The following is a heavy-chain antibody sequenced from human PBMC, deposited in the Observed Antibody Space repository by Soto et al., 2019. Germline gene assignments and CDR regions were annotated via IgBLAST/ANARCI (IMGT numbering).Heavy chain of an antibody. D-gene: IGHD3-22*01. V-gene: IGHV4-34*01. J-gene: IGHJ4*02. CDR1: GGSFSGYY. CDR3: ASGRHYYDSSGFYFYYFDY. CDR2: INHSGST. Sequence: SSETLSLTCAVSGGSFSGYYWTWIRQPPGKGLEWIGEINHSGSTNYNPSLKSRVTISLDTSKIRFSLRLSSLTAADTAVYYCASGRHYYDSSGFYFYYFDYWGPGTLVTVSS.